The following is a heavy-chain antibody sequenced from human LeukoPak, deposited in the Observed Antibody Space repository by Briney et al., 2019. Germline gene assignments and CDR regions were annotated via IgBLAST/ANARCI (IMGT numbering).Heavy chain of an antibody. CDR2: ISGSGGST. CDR1: GFTFSSYA. CDR3: AKPGYSSGWYVYFGY. Sequence: GGSLRLSCAASGFTFSSYAMSWVRQAPGKGLEWVSAISGSGGSTYYADSVKGRFTISRDDSKNTLYLQMNSLRAEDTAVYYCAKPGYSSGWYVYFGYWGQGTLVTVSS. D-gene: IGHD6-19*01. V-gene: IGHV3-23*01. J-gene: IGHJ4*02.